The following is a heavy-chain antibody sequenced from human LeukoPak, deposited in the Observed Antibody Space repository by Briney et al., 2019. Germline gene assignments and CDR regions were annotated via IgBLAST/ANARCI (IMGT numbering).Heavy chain of an antibody. Sequence: GGSLRLSCAASGFTFDDHAMHWVRQPPGKGLEWVSGMSWNGNNIGYADSVKGRFTISRDNAKNSLFVQMNSLRTEDTALYYCARDRGSNGWYIDHWGQGTLVTVSS. CDR1: GFTFDDHA. CDR3: ARDRGSNGWYIDH. CDR2: MSWNGNNI. D-gene: IGHD6-19*01. J-gene: IGHJ4*02. V-gene: IGHV3-9*01.